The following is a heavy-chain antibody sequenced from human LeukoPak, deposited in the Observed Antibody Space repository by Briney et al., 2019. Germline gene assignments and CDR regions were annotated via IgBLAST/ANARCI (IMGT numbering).Heavy chain of an antibody. V-gene: IGHV3-21*01. Sequence: PGGSLRLSRAASGFTFSSYSMNWVRQAPGKGLEWVSSISSSSSYIYYADSVKGRFTISRDNAKNSLYLQMNSLRAGDTAVYYCARAGGSVAAGNYYFDYWGQGTLVTVSS. CDR3: ARAGGSVAAGNYYFDY. CDR2: ISSSSSYI. J-gene: IGHJ4*02. D-gene: IGHD6-13*01. CDR1: GFTFSSYS.